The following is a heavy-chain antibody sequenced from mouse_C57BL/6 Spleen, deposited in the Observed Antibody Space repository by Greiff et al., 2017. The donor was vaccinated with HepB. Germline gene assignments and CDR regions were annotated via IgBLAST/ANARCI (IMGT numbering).Heavy chain of an antibody. CDR2: ISSGSSTI. Sequence: EVHLVESGGGLVKPGGSLKLSCAASGFTFSDYGMHWVRQAPEKGLEWVAYISSGSSTIYYADTVKGRFTISRDNAKNTLFLQMTSLRSEDTAMYYCARPRDSWFAYWGQGTLVTVSA. CDR1: GFTFSDYG. J-gene: IGHJ3*01. CDR3: ARPRDSWFAY. V-gene: IGHV5-17*01.